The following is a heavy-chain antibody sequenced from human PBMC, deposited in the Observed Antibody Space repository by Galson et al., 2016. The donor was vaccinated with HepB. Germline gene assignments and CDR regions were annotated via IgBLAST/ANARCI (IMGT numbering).Heavy chain of an antibody. D-gene: IGHD2-15*01. CDR2: IIPMFGIA. V-gene: IGHV1-69*13. CDR1: GGNLNIYS. CDR3: AKSIVEVVSGTGGNYYGMDV. Sequence: SVKVSCKASGGNLNIYSITWVRQAPGQGLEWMGGIIPMFGIANNAQKFQGRISITADESTSTAFMELSSLRSTDTAIYYCAKSIVEVVSGTGGNYYGMDVWGQGTTVTVSS. J-gene: IGHJ6*02.